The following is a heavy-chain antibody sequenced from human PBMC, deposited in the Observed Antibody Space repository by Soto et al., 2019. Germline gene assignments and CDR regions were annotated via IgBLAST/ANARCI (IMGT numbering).Heavy chain of an antibody. Sequence: GGSLRLSCSASGFPFSRFAIYWVRQAPGKGLVYVSGISFNGGDTYHADSVKGRFSISRDNSKNTVYLQMSGLRAEDTAVYYCVKDGAVTFSGWFFDYWGQGTPVTVSS. V-gene: IGHV3-64D*06. CDR2: ISFNGGDT. J-gene: IGHJ4*02. CDR1: GFPFSRFA. CDR3: VKDGAVTFSGWFFDY. D-gene: IGHD4-4*01.